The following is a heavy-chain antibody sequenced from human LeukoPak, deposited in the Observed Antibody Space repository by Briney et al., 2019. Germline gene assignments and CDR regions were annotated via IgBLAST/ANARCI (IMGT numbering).Heavy chain of an antibody. CDR1: GFTFSNYA. J-gene: IGHJ6*02. V-gene: IGHV3-21*01. D-gene: IGHD6-19*01. CDR2: ISSSTSYI. Sequence: GGSLRLSCAASGFTFSNYAMSWVRQAPGKGLEWVSSISSSTSYIYYADSVKGRFTISRDNPKNSLYLQLNSLRAEDTAVYFCASGGLAVAGTLGYYYGMDVWGQGTTVTASS. CDR3: ASGGLAVAGTLGYYYGMDV.